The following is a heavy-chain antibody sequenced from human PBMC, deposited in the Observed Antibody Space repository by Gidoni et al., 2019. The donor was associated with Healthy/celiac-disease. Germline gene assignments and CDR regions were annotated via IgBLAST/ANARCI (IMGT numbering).Heavy chain of an antibody. CDR3: ARDRIVGATTSAFDI. CDR2: ISYSGST. V-gene: IGHV4-59*01. CDR1: GGSISSYY. Sequence: QLHLQESGPGLVTPSETLSLPCTVSGGSISSYYWSWIRQPPGKGLEWIGYISYSGSTNYNPSLKSRVTISVDTSKNQFALKLSSVTAADTAVYYCARDRIVGATTSAFDIWGQGTMVTVSS. J-gene: IGHJ3*02. D-gene: IGHD1-26*01.